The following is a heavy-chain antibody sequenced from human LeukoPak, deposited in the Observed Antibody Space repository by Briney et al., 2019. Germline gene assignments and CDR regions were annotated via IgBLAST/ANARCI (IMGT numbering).Heavy chain of an antibody. V-gene: IGHV4-59*01. D-gene: IGHD3-22*01. CDR1: GGSISSYY. Sequence: SETLSLTCTVSGGSISSYYWSWIRQPPGKGLEWIGYIYYSGSTNYSPSLKSRVTISVDTSKNQFSLKLSSVTAADTAVYYCARDLLDYYDSSGPYSNWFDPWGQGTPVTVSS. CDR3: ARDLLDYYDSSGPYSNWFDP. J-gene: IGHJ5*02. CDR2: IYYSGST.